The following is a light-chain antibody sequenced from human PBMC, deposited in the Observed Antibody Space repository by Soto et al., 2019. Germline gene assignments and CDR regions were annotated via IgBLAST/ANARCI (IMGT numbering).Light chain of an antibody. J-gene: IGKJ1*01. CDR1: QDISNY. CDR2: DAS. Sequence: IQMTQSPSSLSASVGDRVTITCQASQDISNYLNWYQQKPGKAPKLLIYDASNLETGVPSRFSGSGSGTDFTFTISSLQPEDIATYYCQKYNSAPWTFGQGTKVEIK. V-gene: IGKV1-33*01. CDR3: QKYNSAPWT.